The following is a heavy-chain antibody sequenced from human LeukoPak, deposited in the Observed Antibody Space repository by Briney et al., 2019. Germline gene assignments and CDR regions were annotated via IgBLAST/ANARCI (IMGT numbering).Heavy chain of an antibody. V-gene: IGHV3-23*01. D-gene: IGHD5-18*01. Sequence: GGPLRLSCAASGFTFTTYWMSWVRQAPGKGLEWVSAISGSGGSTYYADSVKGRFTISRDNSKNTLYLQMNSLRAGDTAVYYCAKGIQLWPPYDYWGQGTLVTVSS. J-gene: IGHJ4*02. CDR2: ISGSGGST. CDR1: GFTFTTYW. CDR3: AKGIQLWPPYDY.